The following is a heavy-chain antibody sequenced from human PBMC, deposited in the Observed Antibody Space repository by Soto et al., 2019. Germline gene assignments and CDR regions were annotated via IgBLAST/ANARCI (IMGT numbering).Heavy chain of an antibody. CDR3: ARYSSSWLNFDD. J-gene: IGHJ4*02. Sequence: SRVTISVDTSKNQFSLKLSSVTAADTAVYYCARYSSSWLNFDDWGQGTLVTVSS. D-gene: IGHD6-13*01. V-gene: IGHV4-34*01.